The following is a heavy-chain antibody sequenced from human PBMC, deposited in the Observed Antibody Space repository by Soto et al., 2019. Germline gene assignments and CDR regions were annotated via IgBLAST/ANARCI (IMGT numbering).Heavy chain of an antibody. CDR2: ISAYNGNT. J-gene: IGHJ6*03. CDR3: ARDGPYDGLRDYYYYMDV. CDR1: GYTFTSYG. V-gene: IGHV1-18*01. Sequence: ASVKVSCKASGYTFTSYGISWVRQAPGQGLEWMGWISAYNGNTNYAQKLQGRVTMTTDTSTSTAYMELRSLRSDDTAVYYCARDGPYDGLRDYYYYMDVWGKGTTVTVSS. D-gene: IGHD3-16*01.